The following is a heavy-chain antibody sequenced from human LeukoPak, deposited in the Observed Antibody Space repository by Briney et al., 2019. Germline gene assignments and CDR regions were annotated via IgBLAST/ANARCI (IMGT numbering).Heavy chain of an antibody. J-gene: IGHJ4*02. Sequence: PSETLSLTCTVSGGSISSYYWSWVRQPAGKGLEWIGHIYTSWITKYNPSLKSRVTMSVDTSKNQFSLKLSSVTAADTAVYYCARQTGSGLFILPGGQGTLVTVSS. CDR3: ARQTGSGLFILP. CDR2: IYTSWIT. CDR1: GGSISSYY. D-gene: IGHD3/OR15-3a*01. V-gene: IGHV4-4*07.